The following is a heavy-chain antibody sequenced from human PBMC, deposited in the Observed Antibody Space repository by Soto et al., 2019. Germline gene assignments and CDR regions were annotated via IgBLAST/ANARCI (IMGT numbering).Heavy chain of an antibody. CDR3: ARGTYCSGGSCYYYYYGMDV. V-gene: IGHV1-69*13. D-gene: IGHD2-15*01. CDR1: GGTFSSYA. CDR2: IIPIFGTA. J-gene: IGHJ6*02. Sequence: ASVKVSCKDSGGTFSSYAISWVRQAPGQGLEWMGGIIPIFGTANYAQKFQGRVTITADESTSTAYMELSSLRSEDTAVYYCARGTYCSGGSCYYYYYGMDVWGQGTTVTVSS.